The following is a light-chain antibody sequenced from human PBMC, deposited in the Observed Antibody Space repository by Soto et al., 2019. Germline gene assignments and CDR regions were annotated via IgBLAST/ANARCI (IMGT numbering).Light chain of an antibody. CDR2: DAS. V-gene: IGKV3D-11*01. CDR3: QQRKFWQLN. J-gene: IGKJ3*01. CDR1: QGIGTY. Sequence: TQSPAILSLSPGERATLSCRASQGIGTYLAWYQQKPGQAPRLLLYDASNRATGVPARFSGSGSDTDFTLIIDSPEPEDSEVYYCQQRKFWQLNFGTGTKVDI.